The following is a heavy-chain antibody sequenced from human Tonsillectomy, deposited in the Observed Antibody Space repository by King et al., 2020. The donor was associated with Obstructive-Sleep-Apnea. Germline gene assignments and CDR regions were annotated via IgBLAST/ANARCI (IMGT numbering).Heavy chain of an antibody. V-gene: IGHV3-21*06. D-gene: IGHD2-15*01. CDR3: AREGGVGFDY. Sequence: VQLVESGGGLVKPGGSLRLSCAASGFTFSSSNMNWFRQAPGKGLEWVSSISGTISYIYYPDTVKGRFTISRDNAKSSLELQMNSLRAGDTAVYYCAREGGVGFDYWGQGTLVTVSS. CDR1: GFTFSSSN. CDR2: ISGTISYI. J-gene: IGHJ4*02.